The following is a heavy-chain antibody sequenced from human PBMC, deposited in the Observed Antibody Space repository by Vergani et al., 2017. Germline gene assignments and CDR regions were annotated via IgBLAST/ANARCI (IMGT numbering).Heavy chain of an antibody. CDR1: GYTFTGYY. CDR2: INPNSGGT. CDR3: ARVGHVLDTQRHYGADY. J-gene: IGHJ4*02. D-gene: IGHD4-17*01. Sequence: QVQLVQSGAEVKKPGASVKVSCKASGYTFTGYYMHWVRQAPGQGLEWMGWINPNSGGTNYAQKFQGRGTMTRDTSISPAYMELSRLRSYDTAVYYCARVGHVLDTQRHYGADYWGQGSLVTVSS. V-gene: IGHV1-2*02.